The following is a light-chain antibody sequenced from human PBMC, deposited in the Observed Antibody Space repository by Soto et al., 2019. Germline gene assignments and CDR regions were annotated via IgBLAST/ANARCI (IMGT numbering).Light chain of an antibody. CDR3: QSYGSSSLT. CDR1: QSVSSSY. J-gene: IGKJ4*02. V-gene: IGKV3-20*01. CDR2: GAS. Sequence: EIVLTQSPGTLSLSPGERATLSCRASQSVSSSYLAWYQQKPGQAPRLLIYGASSRATGIQDRFSGSGSGTVLTLIISRVEPKDFAAYYWQSYGSSSLTCGGRTKVEIK.